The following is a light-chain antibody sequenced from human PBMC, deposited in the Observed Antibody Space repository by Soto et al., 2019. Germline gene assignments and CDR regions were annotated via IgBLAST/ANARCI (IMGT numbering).Light chain of an antibody. CDR1: QSVISSY. V-gene: IGKV3-20*01. Sequence: EIVLTQSPGTLSLSPGERATLSCRASQSVISSYLAWYQQKPGQAPRRLIYGAGNRATGIPDRFSGSGSETNFTLTISRLEPEDFAVYYCQQYATSPLTFGVGTKVEIK. CDR3: QQYATSPLT. J-gene: IGKJ4*01. CDR2: GAG.